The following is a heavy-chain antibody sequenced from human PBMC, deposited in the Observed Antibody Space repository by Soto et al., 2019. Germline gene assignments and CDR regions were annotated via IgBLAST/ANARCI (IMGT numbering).Heavy chain of an antibody. V-gene: IGHV4-31*03. CDR3: ASTPRDGDAQSGYFDY. CDR2: IYYSGST. D-gene: IGHD4-17*01. Sequence: QVQLQESGPGLVKPSQTLSLTCTVSGGSISSGGYSWSWIRQHPGKGLEWIGYIYYSGSTYYNPSLKSRVTISVDTSKIQFSLKLSSVTAADTAVYYCASTPRDGDAQSGYFDYWGQGTLVTVSS. CDR1: GGSISSGGYS. J-gene: IGHJ4*02.